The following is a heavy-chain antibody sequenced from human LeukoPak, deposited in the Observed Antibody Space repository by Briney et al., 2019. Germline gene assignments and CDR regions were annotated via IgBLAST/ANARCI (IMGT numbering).Heavy chain of an antibody. D-gene: IGHD5-24*01. J-gene: IGHJ4*02. Sequence: GGSLRLSCAASGISFSSHGMHWVRQAPGKGLEWVAFIRNDGTIKYYADSVKGRVTISRDNSKITLYLEMNSLRAEDTAVYYCAKDERWLQGWYFDYWGQGTLVTVSS. CDR3: AKDERWLQGWYFDY. CDR1: GISFSSHG. CDR2: IRNDGTIK. V-gene: IGHV3-30*02.